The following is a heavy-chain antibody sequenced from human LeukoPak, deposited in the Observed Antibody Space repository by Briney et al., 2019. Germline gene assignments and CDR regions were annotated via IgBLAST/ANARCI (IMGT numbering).Heavy chain of an antibody. D-gene: IGHD3-10*01. V-gene: IGHV3-30*02. Sequence: GGSLRLSCAASGFTFSSYGMHWVRQAPGKGLEWVAFIRYDGSNKYYADSVKGRFTISRDNAKNSLYLQMNSLRAEDTAVYYCARAQNYGSGSYWASYYYGMDVWGQGTTVTVS. J-gene: IGHJ6*02. CDR2: IRYDGSNK. CDR1: GFTFSSYG. CDR3: ARAQNYGSGSYWASYYYGMDV.